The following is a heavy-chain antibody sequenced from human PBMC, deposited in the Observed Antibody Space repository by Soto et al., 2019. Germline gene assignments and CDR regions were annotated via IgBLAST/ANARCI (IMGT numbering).Heavy chain of an antibody. D-gene: IGHD6-13*01. CDR2: IYYSGST. CDR1: GGSISSYY. J-gene: IGHJ4*02. V-gene: IGHV4-59*08. CDR3: ARSSGVAAAGPFDY. Sequence: SETLSLTCTVSGGSISSYYWSWIRRPPGKGLEWIGYIYYSGSTNYNPSLKSRVTISVDTSKNQFSLKLSSVTAADTAVYYCARSSGVAAAGPFDYWGQGTLVTVSS.